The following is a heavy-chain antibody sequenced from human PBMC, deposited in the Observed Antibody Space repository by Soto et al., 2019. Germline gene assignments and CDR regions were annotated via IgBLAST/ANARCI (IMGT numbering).Heavy chain of an antibody. CDR2: IYRSGAT. CDR3: ARTYYSDSSGYGARDY. J-gene: IGHJ4*02. D-gene: IGHD3-22*01. V-gene: IGHV4-38-2*01. Sequence: SETLSLTCAVSGYAIRNGFFWGWFRQPPGKGLEWIGNIYRSGATYYNPSLKTRVTISVDTSKNQFSLRLSSVTAPDTAVYFCARTYYSDSSGYGARDYWGQASPATV. CDR1: GYAIRNGFF.